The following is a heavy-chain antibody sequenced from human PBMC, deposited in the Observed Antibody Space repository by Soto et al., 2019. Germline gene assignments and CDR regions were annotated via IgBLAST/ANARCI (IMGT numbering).Heavy chain of an antibody. J-gene: IGHJ5*02. CDR2: IIPVLATT. Sequence: SVKVSCKASAGTFPHYARSWGRQAPGQGREWIGGIIPVLATTTYAQKFQGRLSIIADESTNTVYMELRSLRPEDTAVYYCARNWGNSLKNWLDPWGQGTLVTVSS. V-gene: IGHV1-69*13. CDR3: ARNWGNSLKNWLDP. CDR1: AGTFPHYA. D-gene: IGHD7-27*01.